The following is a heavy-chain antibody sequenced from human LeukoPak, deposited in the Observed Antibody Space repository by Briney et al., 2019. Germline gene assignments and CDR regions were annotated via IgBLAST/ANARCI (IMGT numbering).Heavy chain of an antibody. CDR2: ISLTGQT. J-gene: IGHJ4*02. V-gene: IGHV4-4*02. Sequence: PSGTLSLTCGFSGGSTSGTNWWTWVRQPPGQGLEWIGEISLTGQTNYNPSLNGRVTMSLAKSSNQLSLNLPSVTAADTATYYCSRESGAFCSLGYWGQGTLVIVSS. D-gene: IGHD1-26*01. CDR3: SRESGAFCSLGY. CDR1: GGSTSGTNW.